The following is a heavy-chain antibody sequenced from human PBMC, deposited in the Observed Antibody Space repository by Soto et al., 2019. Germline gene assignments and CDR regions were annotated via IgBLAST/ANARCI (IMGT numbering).Heavy chain of an antibody. CDR1: GFTFSSYW. CDR3: AGNIVVVTDYGMDV. D-gene: IGHD2-21*02. J-gene: IGHJ6*02. V-gene: IGHV3-7*02. CDR2: IKQDGSEK. Sequence: SLRLSCAASGFTFSSYWMSWVRQAPGKGLEWVANIKQDGSEKYYVDSVKGRFTISRDNAKNSLYLQMNSLRAEDTAVYYCAGNIVVVTDYGMDVWGQGTTVTVSS.